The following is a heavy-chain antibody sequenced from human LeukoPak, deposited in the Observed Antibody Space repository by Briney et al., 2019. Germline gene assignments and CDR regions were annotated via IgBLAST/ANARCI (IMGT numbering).Heavy chain of an antibody. D-gene: IGHD2-15*01. Sequence: GGSLRLSCAASGFTFSSHWMHWVRQAPGKGLEWVSRINGDGSNTNYADSVKGRFTISRDNAKNTLYLQMNSRRAEDTAVYHCGRSKIWYSTDAYIWGQGTMVTVSS. CDR1: GFTFSSHW. V-gene: IGHV3-74*01. CDR2: INGDGSNT. CDR3: GRSKIWYSTDAYI. J-gene: IGHJ3*02.